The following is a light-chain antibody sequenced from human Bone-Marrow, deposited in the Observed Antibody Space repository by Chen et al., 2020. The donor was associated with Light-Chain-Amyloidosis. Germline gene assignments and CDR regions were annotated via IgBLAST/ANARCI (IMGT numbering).Light chain of an antibody. CDR1: SSDIGGYNY. J-gene: IGLJ2*01. CDR2: DVT. CDR3: SSYTTTSAPLI. Sequence: QSALTQPASVSGSPGQSITISCTGTSSDIGGYNYVFWYQQHPGRAPKLMIYDVTNRPSGVSPRFAGSKAGNTASLTISGLQAEDEDDYYCSSYTTTSAPLIFGGGTKLTVL. V-gene: IGLV2-14*03.